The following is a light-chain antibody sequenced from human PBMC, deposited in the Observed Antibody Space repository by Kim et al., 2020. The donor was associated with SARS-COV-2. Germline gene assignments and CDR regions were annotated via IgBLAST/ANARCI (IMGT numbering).Light chain of an antibody. CDR3: QQHNKWPPATS. J-gene: IGKJ4*01. CDR1: TSMGIS. Sequence: PGEGATHTCRASTSMGISLAWSQQQRGQGTSLIIYDEAIRATGIPDRFRGSGSGTVFTLTICGLGPEDVGVYFCQQHNKWPPATSFGGGTKVDIK. V-gene: IGKV3-11*01. CDR2: DEA.